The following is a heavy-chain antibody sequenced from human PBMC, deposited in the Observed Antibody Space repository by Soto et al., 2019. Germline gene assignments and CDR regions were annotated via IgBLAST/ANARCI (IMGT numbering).Heavy chain of an antibody. D-gene: IGHD3-22*01. CDR1: GGTFISYA. CDR3: ARSLGHYDSSGYYYRGWFDP. CDR2: IIPIFGTA. Sequence: QVQLVQSGAEVKKPGSSVKVSCKASGGTFISYAISWVRQAPGQGLEWMGGIIPIFGTANYAQKFQGRVTITADKSTSTAYMELSSLRSEDTAVYYCARSLGHYDSSGYYYRGWFDPWGQGTLVTVSS. J-gene: IGHJ5*02. V-gene: IGHV1-69*06.